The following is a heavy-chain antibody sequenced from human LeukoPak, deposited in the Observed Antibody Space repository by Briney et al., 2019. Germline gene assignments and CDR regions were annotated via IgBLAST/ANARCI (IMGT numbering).Heavy chain of an antibody. CDR3: ARAITNYGYIFDC. V-gene: IGHV3-30*02. CDR2: IRYDGSNK. Sequence: PGGSLRLSCAASGFTFSSYGMHWVRQAPGKGLEWVAFIRYDGSNKYYADSVKGRFTISRDNAKKSLYLQMNSLRAEDTAVYYCARAITNYGYIFDCWGQGTPVTVSS. CDR1: GFTFSSYG. D-gene: IGHD5-18*01. J-gene: IGHJ4*02.